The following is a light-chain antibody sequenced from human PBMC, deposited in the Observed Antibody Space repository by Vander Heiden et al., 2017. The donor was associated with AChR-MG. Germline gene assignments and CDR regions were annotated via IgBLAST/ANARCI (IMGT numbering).Light chain of an antibody. J-gene: IGLJ2*01. CDR3: QSYDSSLYVV. CDR2: GNS. CDR1: RSNIGAGYD. V-gene: IGLV1-40*01. Sequence: QSVLTPPPSVSGAPGPRVTISCTGSRSNIGAGYDVHWYQQRPGTAPKLLIYGNSNRPSGVPDRFSGSKSGTSASLAITGLQAEDEADYYCQSYDSSLYVVFGGGTKLTVL.